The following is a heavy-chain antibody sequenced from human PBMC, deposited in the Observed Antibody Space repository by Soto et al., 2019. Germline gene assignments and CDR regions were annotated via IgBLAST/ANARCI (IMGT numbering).Heavy chain of an antibody. CDR1: GFTFEENA. Sequence: EVQLVESGGGLLQRGRSLRLSCAASGFTFEENAMHWVRQAPGKGLEWVSSISWNSGSIDYADSVKGRFTISRDNAKKSLYLQMNSLRAEDTALYYCTKSRPYYFGLDVWGQGTTVTVSS. V-gene: IGHV3-9*01. CDR2: ISWNSGSI. D-gene: IGHD6-25*01. CDR3: TKSRPYYFGLDV. J-gene: IGHJ6*02.